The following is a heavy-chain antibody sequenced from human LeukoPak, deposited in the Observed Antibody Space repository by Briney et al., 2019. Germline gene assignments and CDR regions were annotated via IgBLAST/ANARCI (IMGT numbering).Heavy chain of an antibody. V-gene: IGHV3-30*04. CDR1: GFTFSSYA. Sequence: GRTLRLSCAASGFTFSSYAMHWVRQAPGKGLEWVAVISYDGKKSYYADSVKGRFTISRDNSKSTLYLQMNSLRVEDTAVYYCAKAAGKENGYDFWFEHWGQGTLVTVSS. D-gene: IGHD3-3*01. CDR2: ISYDGKKS. J-gene: IGHJ5*02. CDR3: AKAAGKENGYDFWFEH.